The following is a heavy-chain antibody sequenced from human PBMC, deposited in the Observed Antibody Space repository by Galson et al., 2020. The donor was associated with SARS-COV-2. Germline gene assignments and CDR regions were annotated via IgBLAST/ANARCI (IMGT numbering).Heavy chain of an antibody. D-gene: IGHD4-17*01. Sequence: TGGSLRLSCAASGFTFSSYWMHWVRQAPGKGLEWVSRINSDGSSTSYADSVKGRFTISRDNAKNTLYLQMNSLRAEDTAVYYCARRSTVTTWGYYYGMDVWGQGTTVTVSS. J-gene: IGHJ6*02. V-gene: IGHV3-74*01. CDR2: INSDGSST. CDR1: GFTFSSYW. CDR3: ARRSTVTTWGYYYGMDV.